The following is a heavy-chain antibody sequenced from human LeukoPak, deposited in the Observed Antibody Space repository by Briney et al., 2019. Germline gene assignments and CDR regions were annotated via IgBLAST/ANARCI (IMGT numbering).Heavy chain of an antibody. CDR3: ARETPTTTDMDV. Sequence: ASVKVSCKASGYTFTSYGISWVRQAPGQGLERMGWISAYNGNTNYAQKLQGRVTMTTDTSTSTAYMELRSLRSDDTAVYYCARETPTTTDMDVWGQGTTVTVSS. V-gene: IGHV1-18*01. CDR2: ISAYNGNT. J-gene: IGHJ6*02. D-gene: IGHD5-24*01. CDR1: GYTFTSYG.